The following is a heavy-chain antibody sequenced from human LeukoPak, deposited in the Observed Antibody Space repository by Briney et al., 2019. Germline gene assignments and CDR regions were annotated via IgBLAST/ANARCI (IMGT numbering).Heavy chain of an antibody. CDR2: VSGSGDRT. J-gene: IGHJ4*02. CDR3: AKVDYDGSGYYDY. Sequence: GGSLRLSCAASGFTVSSYAMSWVRQAPVKGLEWVASVSGSGDRTDYTDSVKGRFTISRDNFKNTLYLQMNSLRAEDTAVYYCAKVDYDGSGYYDYWGQGTLVT. D-gene: IGHD3-22*01. V-gene: IGHV3-23*01. CDR1: GFTVSSYA.